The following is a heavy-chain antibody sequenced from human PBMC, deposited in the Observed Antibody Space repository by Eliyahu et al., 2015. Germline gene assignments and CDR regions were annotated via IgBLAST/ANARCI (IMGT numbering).Heavy chain of an antibody. J-gene: IGHJ4*02. V-gene: IGHV3-48*02. CDR3: ATTVSGY. CDR1: GFIFSSYS. D-gene: IGHD4-11*01. CDR2: ITGSSGSI. Sequence: EVQLVESGGGLVQPGGSLRLSCXASGFIFSSYSMNWXRQAPGKGLEWVSYITGSSGSISYADSVKGRFTASRDNAKNSLYLQMNSLRDEDTAVYYCATTVSGYWGQGTLVTVSS.